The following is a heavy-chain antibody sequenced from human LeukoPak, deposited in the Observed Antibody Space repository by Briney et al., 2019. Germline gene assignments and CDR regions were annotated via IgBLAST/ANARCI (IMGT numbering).Heavy chain of an antibody. J-gene: IGHJ4*02. Sequence: PGGSLRLSCAVSGFTFSSYAMSWVRQAPGKGLEWVTFIRFDGGNKYYADSAKGRFTVSRDNSKNTLYLQMNSLRVADSAMYYCAKEARRLAHCSDTSCAPYGHWGQGTLVTVSS. CDR2: IRFDGGNK. CDR1: GFTFSSYA. D-gene: IGHD2-2*01. CDR3: AKEARRLAHCSDTSCAPYGH. V-gene: IGHV3-30*02.